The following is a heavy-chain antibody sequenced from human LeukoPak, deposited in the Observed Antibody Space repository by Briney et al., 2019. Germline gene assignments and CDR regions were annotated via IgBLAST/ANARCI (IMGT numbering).Heavy chain of an antibody. CDR2: IYDSGSI. J-gene: IGHJ2*01. D-gene: IGHD4-17*01. CDR1: IHSVSRVRYF. CDR3: ATRRRAHYGADWYFDL. V-gene: IGHV4-61*01. Sequence: SVTLSLTCTVSIHSVSRVRYFWRSIRQPPARVGVMNEYIYDSGSINYNPSLKSRVTISVDTSKNQFSLKLSSGTAADTAVYYCATRRRAHYGADWYFDLWGRGTLVTVSS.